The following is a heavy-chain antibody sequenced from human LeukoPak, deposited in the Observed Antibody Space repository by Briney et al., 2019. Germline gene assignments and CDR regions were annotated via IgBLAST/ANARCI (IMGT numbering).Heavy chain of an antibody. D-gene: IGHD1-14*01. CDR2: INHSGST. CDR1: GGSFSGYY. J-gene: IGHJ5*02. V-gene: IGHV4-34*01. CDR3: ARGPRSVASVNRKWATWFDP. Sequence: KPSETLSLTCAVYGGSFSGYYWSWIRQPPGKGLEWIGEINHSGSTNYNPSLKSRVTISVDTSKNQFSLKLSSVTAADTAVYYCARGPRSVASVNRKWATWFDPWGQGTLVTVSS.